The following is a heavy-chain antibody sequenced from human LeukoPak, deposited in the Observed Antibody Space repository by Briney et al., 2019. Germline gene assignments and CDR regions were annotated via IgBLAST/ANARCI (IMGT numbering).Heavy chain of an antibody. J-gene: IGHJ4*02. D-gene: IGHD5-12*01. CDR2: ISSSSYI. Sequence: PGGSLRLSCAASGFTFSSYSMNWVRQAPGKGLEWVSSISSSSYIYYADSVKGRFTISRDNAKNSLYLQMNSLRAEDTAVYYCARDWGYSGEGYFDYWGQGTLVTVSS. CDR1: GFTFSSYS. CDR3: ARDWGYSGEGYFDY. V-gene: IGHV3-21*01.